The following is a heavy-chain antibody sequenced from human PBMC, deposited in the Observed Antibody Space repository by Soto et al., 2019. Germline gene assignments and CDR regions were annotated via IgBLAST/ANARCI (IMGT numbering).Heavy chain of an antibody. J-gene: IGHJ6*02. CDR3: ARDFTTYYGSGTPPDV. CDR1: GFTFSSYS. CDR2: ISYDGSNK. V-gene: IGHV3-30*03. D-gene: IGHD3-10*01. Sequence: PGGSLRLSCAASGFTFSSYSMNWVRQAPGKGLEWVAVISYDGSNKYYADSVKGRFTISRDNSKNTLYLQMNSLRTADTAVYNCARDFTTYYGSGTPPDVWAQGTTVTVSS.